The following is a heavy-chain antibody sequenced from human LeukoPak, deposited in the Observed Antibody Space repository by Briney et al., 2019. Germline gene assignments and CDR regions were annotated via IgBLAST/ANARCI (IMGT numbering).Heavy chain of an antibody. J-gene: IGHJ1*01. CDR3: ARAPSEIGGYYPEYFRH. CDR2: IKSDGST. D-gene: IGHD3-22*01. V-gene: IGHV3-74*01. Sequence: GGSLRLSCAASGFTFSSYWMHWVRQAPGKGLVRVSRIKSDGSTRYADSVKGRFTVSRNNTKNTVSLQMNSLRAEDTGVYYCARAPSEIGGYYPEYFRHWGQGTLVIVSS. CDR1: GFTFSSYW.